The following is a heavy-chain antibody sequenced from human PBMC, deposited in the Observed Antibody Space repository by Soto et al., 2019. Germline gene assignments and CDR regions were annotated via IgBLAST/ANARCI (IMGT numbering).Heavy chain of an antibody. Sequence: QVQLVESGGGVVQPGKSLRLSCAASGFSFSNYAMHWVRQAPGKGLEWVAVIWYDGSNKYYADSVKGRFTISKDNSQTTVYLQMNRMRAEDTAVSSCTRDPCGGRRYYSASWGHGTLVTVSS. CDR2: IWYDGSNK. V-gene: IGHV3-33*01. D-gene: IGHD1-26*01. J-gene: IGHJ4*01. CDR3: TRDPCGGRRYYSAS. CDR1: GFSFSNYA.